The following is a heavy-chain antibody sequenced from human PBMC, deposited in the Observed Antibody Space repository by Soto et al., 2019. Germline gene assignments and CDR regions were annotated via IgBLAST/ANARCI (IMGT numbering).Heavy chain of an antibody. Sequence: ASETLSLTCAVSGVSISSGNWWTWVRQTPQRGLEYIGEIFHDGTANYYPSFERRVAISVDTSKNQFSLKLTSVTAADTAIYFCARLVYDTRLNYMYFDFWGQGALVTVSS. D-gene: IGHD3-10*01. J-gene: IGHJ4*02. CDR3: ARLVYDTRLNYMYFDF. CDR2: IFHDGTA. CDR1: GVSISSGNW. V-gene: IGHV4-4*02.